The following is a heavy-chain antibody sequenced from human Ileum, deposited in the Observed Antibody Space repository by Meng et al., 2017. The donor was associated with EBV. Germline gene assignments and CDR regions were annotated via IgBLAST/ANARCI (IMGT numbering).Heavy chain of an antibody. D-gene: IGHD3/OR15-3a*01. CDR1: GFPFSNSW. V-gene: IGHV3-74*01. Sequence: VALVESGGGLVQPGGSMRLSCAASGFPFSNSWMHWLRQAPGKGLVWVSHIDTDGSTTNYAGSVKGRFTISRDNAKNTLSLQMNSLRVEDTAVYYCVRGGLGPWYWGQGTLVTVSS. CDR3: VRGGLGPWY. J-gene: IGHJ4*02. CDR2: IDTDGSTT.